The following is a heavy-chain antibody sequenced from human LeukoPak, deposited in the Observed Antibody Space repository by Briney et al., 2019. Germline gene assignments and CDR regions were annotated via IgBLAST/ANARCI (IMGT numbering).Heavy chain of an antibody. D-gene: IGHD3-3*01. CDR1: GFTVSSNE. Sequence: GGSLRLSCAASGFTVSSNEMSWVRQAPGKGLEWVSSISGGSTYYADSVKGRFTISRDNSKNTLYLQMNSLRAEDTAVYYCAKEPVGDFWSGYFLESGMDVWGKGTTVTVSS. V-gene: IGHV3-38-3*01. CDR3: AKEPVGDFWSGYFLESGMDV. J-gene: IGHJ6*04. CDR2: ISGGST.